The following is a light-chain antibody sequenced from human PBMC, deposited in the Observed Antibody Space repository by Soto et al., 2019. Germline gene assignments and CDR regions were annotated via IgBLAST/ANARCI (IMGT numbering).Light chain of an antibody. CDR2: DAS. CDR1: QSVTDSY. Sequence: EIVLTQSPGTLSLSPGERATLSCRASQSVTDSYLAWYQHKPGQAPRLLIYDASTRATAIPDRFSGGGSGTAFTLTISSLEPEDCAVYYCQQYGSSPYAFGQGTKLEI. CDR3: QQYGSSPYA. V-gene: IGKV3-20*01. J-gene: IGKJ2*01.